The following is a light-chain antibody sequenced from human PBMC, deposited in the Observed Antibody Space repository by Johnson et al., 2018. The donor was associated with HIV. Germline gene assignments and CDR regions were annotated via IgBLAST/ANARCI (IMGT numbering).Light chain of an antibody. V-gene: IGLV1-51*02. CDR1: SSTIGNND. Sequence: SVLTQPPSVSAAPGQKVPISCSGSSSTIGNNDVSWYQLLPGTAPKLLIYKNDQRPSGIPDRFSGSKSGTSATLGITGLQTGDEADYYCGTWDSSLSAGGVFGTGTKVTVL. CDR2: KND. J-gene: IGLJ1*01. CDR3: GTWDSSLSAGGV.